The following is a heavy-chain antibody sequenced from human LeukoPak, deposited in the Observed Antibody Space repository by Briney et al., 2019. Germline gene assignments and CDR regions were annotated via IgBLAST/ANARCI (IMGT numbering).Heavy chain of an antibody. CDR3: ARASCSSTSCYIYDY. Sequence: ASVKVSCKASGYTFTSYGINWVRQAPGQGLEWMGWISTYNGNTNYAQKLQGRVTMTTDTSTSTAYMELRSLRSDDTAVCYCARASCSSTSCYIYDYWGQGTLVTVSS. CDR1: GYTFTSYG. D-gene: IGHD2-2*02. J-gene: IGHJ4*02. CDR2: ISTYNGNT. V-gene: IGHV1-18*01.